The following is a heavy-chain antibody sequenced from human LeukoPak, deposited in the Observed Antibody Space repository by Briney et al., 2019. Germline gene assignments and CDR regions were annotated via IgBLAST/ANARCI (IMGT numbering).Heavy chain of an antibody. D-gene: IGHD2-21*02. J-gene: IGHJ4*02. Sequence: GGSLRLSCAASGFTFSSYAMHWVRQAPGKGLEYVSAISSNGGSTYYGNCVKGRFTISRDNSKNTLYLQMGSLRAEDMAVYYCARDLRGDYYFDYWGQGTLVTVSS. CDR3: ARDLRGDYYFDY. CDR2: ISSNGGST. V-gene: IGHV3-64*01. CDR1: GFTFSSYA.